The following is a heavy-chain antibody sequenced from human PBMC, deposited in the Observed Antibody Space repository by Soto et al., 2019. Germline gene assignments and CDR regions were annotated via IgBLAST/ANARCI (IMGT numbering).Heavy chain of an antibody. J-gene: IGHJ5*02. D-gene: IGHD1-7*01. V-gene: IGHV3-21*01. CDR3: EKEAKNGTTPNWFDP. Sequence: PGGSLRLSCAAAGFTFSSYSMNWVRQAPGKGLEGGSSISSSSTYIYYADSVKVRFTISSDNSKNSLSLQMNNLRAEDTAAYFCEKEAKNGTTPNWFDPWGKGTLVT. CDR1: GFTFSSYS. CDR2: ISSSSTYI.